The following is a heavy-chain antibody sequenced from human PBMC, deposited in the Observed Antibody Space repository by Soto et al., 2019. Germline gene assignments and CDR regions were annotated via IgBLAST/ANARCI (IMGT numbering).Heavy chain of an antibody. J-gene: IGHJ4*02. CDR2: INHSGST. V-gene: IGHV4-34*01. CDR1: GGSFSGYY. Sequence: SETLSLTRAVYGGSFSGYYWSWIRQPPGKGLEWIGEINHSGSTNYNPSVKSRVTISVDKSKNQLSLKLSCVTAADTAVYYCARGPSDIVLMVYAPRVSDYWGQGTLVTVSS. D-gene: IGHD2-8*01. CDR3: ARGPSDIVLMVYAPRVSDY.